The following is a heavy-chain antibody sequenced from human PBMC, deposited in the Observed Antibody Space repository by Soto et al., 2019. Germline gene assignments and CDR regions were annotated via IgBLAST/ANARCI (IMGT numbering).Heavy chain of an antibody. J-gene: IGHJ4*02. CDR1: GYTFTNYG. Sequence: QLKLVQSGSQVQKPGASMNVSCKTSGYTFTNYGIAWVRQAPGQGLEWMGWISAYNGDKNYAQKLHDRVTMTTDTSTGTAYMELRSLRSDDTAVYYCARGVYGGYYFDFWGPGTLVTVSS. CDR3: ARGVYGGYYFDF. CDR2: ISAYNGDK. D-gene: IGHD2-15*01. V-gene: IGHV1-18*01.